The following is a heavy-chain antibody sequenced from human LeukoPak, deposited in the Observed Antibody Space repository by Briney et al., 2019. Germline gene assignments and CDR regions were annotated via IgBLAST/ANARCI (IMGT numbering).Heavy chain of an antibody. V-gene: IGHV4-59*08. J-gene: IGHJ4*02. Sequence: SETLSLTCTVSGGSISSYYWSWIRQPPGKGLEWIGYIYYSGSTNYNPSLKSRVTISVDTPKNQFSLKLSSVTAADTAVYYCASPSSGYFPWSLDYWGQGTLVTVSS. CDR3: ASPSSGYFPWSLDY. CDR2: IYYSGST. CDR1: GGSISSYY. D-gene: IGHD3-22*01.